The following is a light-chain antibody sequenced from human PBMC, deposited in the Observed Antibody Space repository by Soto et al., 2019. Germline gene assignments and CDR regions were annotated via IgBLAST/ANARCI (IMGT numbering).Light chain of an antibody. J-gene: IGLJ2*01. CDR2: THN. CDR1: SSNIGAGYD. V-gene: IGLV1-40*01. CDR3: AAWDDSLNGPV. Sequence: QAVLTQPPSVSGAPGQRVTISCTGSSSNIGAGYDVHWYLQVPGTAPKLLVYTHNNRPSGVPDRFSGSTSGTSASLAISGLQSEDEADYYCAAWDDSLNGPVFGGGTKVTVL.